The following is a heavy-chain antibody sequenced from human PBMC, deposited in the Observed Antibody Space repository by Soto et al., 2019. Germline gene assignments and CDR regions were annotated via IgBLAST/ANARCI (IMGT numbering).Heavy chain of an antibody. D-gene: IGHD5-18*01. CDR2: IWYDGSNK. V-gene: IGHV3-33*01. J-gene: IGHJ4*02. Sequence: GGSLRLSCAASGFTFGSYGMHWVRQAPGKGLEWVAVIWYDGSNKYYADSVKGRFTISRDNSKNTLYLQMNSLRAEDTAVYYCARDLGGDTAMVTLAYWGQGTLVTVSS. CDR1: GFTFGSYG. CDR3: ARDLGGDTAMVTLAY.